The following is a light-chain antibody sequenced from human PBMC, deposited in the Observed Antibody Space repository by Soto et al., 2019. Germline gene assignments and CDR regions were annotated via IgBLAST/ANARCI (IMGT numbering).Light chain of an antibody. CDR2: LNSDDSH. V-gene: IGLV4-69*01. J-gene: IGLJ1*01. CDR1: SGHSSYA. Sequence: QPVLTQSPSASASPGDSVKLTCTLSSGHSSYAIACHQQQPEKGPRHLMMLNSDDSHSTGDGIPDRFSGSSTGAERYLTISGLQYEDEADYYCQSWGTGDVFGTGTKLTVL. CDR3: QSWGTGDV.